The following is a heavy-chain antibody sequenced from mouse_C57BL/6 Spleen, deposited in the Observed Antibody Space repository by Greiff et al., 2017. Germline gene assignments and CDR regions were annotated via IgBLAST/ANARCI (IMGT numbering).Heavy chain of an antibody. D-gene: IGHD1-3*01. Sequence: VQLQQPGAELVRPGSSVKLSCKASGYTFTSYWMHWVKQRPIQGLEWIGNIDPSDSETHYNQKFKDKATLTVDKSSSTAYMQLSSLTSEDSAVYYCARSSAGGGDYWGQGTTLTVSS. CDR3: ARSSAGGGDY. CDR2: IDPSDSET. V-gene: IGHV1-52*01. J-gene: IGHJ2*01. CDR1: GYTFTSYW.